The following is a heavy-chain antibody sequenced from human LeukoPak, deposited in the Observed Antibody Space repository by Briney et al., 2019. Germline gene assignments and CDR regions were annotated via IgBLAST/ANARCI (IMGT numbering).Heavy chain of an antibody. V-gene: IGHV3-53*01. CDR3: IVFGDSNH. J-gene: IGHJ5*02. CDR2: IHTSGDT. CDR1: GLTGSHNY. D-gene: IGHD4-17*01. Sequence: GGSLRLSCAASGLTGSHNYVSWVRQAPGKGQGWVSAIHTSGDTCYADSVKGRFTISRDTSKNTLYLQINSLRVEDTAVYYCIVFGDSNHWGQGTLVTVSS.